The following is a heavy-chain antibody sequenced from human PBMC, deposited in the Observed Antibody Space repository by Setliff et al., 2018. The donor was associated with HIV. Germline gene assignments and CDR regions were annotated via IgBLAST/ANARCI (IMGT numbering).Heavy chain of an antibody. CDR3: AKAAVEMTTIAFGGPPGY. CDR1: GYTFTDYS. D-gene: IGHD3-16*01. Sequence: ASVKVSCKASGYTFTDYSIHWVRQAPGQGLEWMGWINPNSDVANYAQKFQGRVTMTRDTSTNTAYMELSSLRLHDTAVYYCAKAAVEMTTIAFGGPPGYWGQGTLVTVSS. J-gene: IGHJ4*02. CDR2: INPNSDVA. V-gene: IGHV1-2*02.